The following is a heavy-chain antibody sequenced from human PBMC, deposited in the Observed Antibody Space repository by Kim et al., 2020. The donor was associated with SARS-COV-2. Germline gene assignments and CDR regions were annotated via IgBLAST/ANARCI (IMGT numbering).Heavy chain of an antibody. CDR1: GGSFSGYY. CDR2: INHSGST. D-gene: IGHD5-18*01. Sequence: SETLSLTCAVYGGSFSGYYWSWIRQPPGKGLEWIGEINHSGSTNYNPSLKSRVTISVDTSKNQFSLKLSSVTAADTAVYYCARGRKSYGDPERSPRDDYWGQGTLVTVSA. CDR3: ARGRKSYGDPERSPRDDY. J-gene: IGHJ4*02. V-gene: IGHV4-34*01.